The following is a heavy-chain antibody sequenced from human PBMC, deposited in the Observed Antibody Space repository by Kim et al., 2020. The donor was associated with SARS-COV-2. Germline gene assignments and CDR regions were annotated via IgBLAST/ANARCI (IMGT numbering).Heavy chain of an antibody. D-gene: IGHD2-8*02. V-gene: IGHV3-48*02. J-gene: IGHJ4*02. Sequence: GGSLRLSCAASGITFINYSMNWVRQAPGKGLEWVSYIHRSSSTIYYADSVKGRFTISRDNAKNSLYLQMNSLRDEDTAVYYCATDYWGSFDYWGQGTLVTVSS. CDR3: ATDYWGSFDY. CDR2: IHRSSSTI. CDR1: GITFINYS.